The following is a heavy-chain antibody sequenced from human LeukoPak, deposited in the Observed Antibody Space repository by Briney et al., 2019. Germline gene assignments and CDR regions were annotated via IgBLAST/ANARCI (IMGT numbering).Heavy chain of an antibody. CDR3: ARQTGSGLFILP. CDR2: IYHSGST. CDR1: GYSISSGYY. V-gene: IGHV4-38-2*02. J-gene: IGHJ4*02. Sequence: SETLSLTCTVSGYSISSGYYWGWIRQPPGKGLEGIGRIYHSGSTYYNPSLKSRVTMSVDTSQNQFSLKLTSVTAADTAVYYCARQTGSGLFILPGGQGTLVTVSS. D-gene: IGHD3/OR15-3a*01.